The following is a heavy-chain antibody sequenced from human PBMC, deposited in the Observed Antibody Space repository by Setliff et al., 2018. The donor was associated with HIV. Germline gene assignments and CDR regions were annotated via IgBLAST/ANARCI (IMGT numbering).Heavy chain of an antibody. Sequence: SETLSLTCTVSGGSISNSRYYWSWIRQPPGKGLEWIGSIYYSGSTYYNPSLKSRVTISVDTSKSQFSLKLNSVTAADTAVYYCARSVMTTTNYFDYWGPGTLVTVSS. D-gene: IGHD4-4*01. CDR1: GGSISNSRYY. J-gene: IGHJ4*02. CDR3: ARSVMTTTNYFDY. CDR2: IYYSGST. V-gene: IGHV4-39*07.